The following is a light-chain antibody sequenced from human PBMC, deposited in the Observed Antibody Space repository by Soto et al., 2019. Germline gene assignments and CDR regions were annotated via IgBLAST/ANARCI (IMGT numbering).Light chain of an antibody. CDR2: KDS. CDR1: ALPKQY. V-gene: IGLV3-25*02. CDR3: QSADNNANYV. Sequence: SYDLTQPPSMSLSPGQTAKITCSGDALPKQYSYWYQQKPGQAPVLVIYKDSVRPSEIPERFSGSTSGTTATLTISGVQAEDEADYYCQSADNNANYVFGTGTKVTVL. J-gene: IGLJ1*01.